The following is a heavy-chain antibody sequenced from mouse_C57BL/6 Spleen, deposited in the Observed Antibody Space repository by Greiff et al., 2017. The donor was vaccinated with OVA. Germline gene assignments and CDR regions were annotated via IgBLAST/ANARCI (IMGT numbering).Heavy chain of an antibody. D-gene: IGHD1-1*01. CDR2: IYPGDGDT. Sequence: QVQLQQSGPELVKPGASAKISCKASGYAFSSSWMNWVKQRPGKGLEWIGRIYPGDGDTNYNGKFKGKATLTADKSSSTAYMQLSSLTSEDSAVYFCARSGCSRTWFAYWGQGTLVTVSA. CDR3: ARSGCSRTWFAY. V-gene: IGHV1-82*01. CDR1: GYAFSSSW. J-gene: IGHJ3*01.